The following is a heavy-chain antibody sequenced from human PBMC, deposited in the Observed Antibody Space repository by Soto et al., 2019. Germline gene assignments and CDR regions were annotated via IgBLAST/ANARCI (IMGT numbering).Heavy chain of an antibody. Sequence: PSETLSLTCTVSGGSVSSGSYYWSWIRQPPGKGLEWIGYIYYSGSTNYNPSLKSRVTISVDTSKNQFSLKLSSVTAADTAVYYCARDGGNHDYWGQGTLVTVS. V-gene: IGHV4-61*01. D-gene: IGHD2-15*01. CDR2: IYYSGST. J-gene: IGHJ4*02. CDR1: GGSVSSGSYY. CDR3: ARDGGNHDY.